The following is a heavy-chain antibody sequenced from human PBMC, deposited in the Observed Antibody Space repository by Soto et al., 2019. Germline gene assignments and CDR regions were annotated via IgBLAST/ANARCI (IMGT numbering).Heavy chain of an antibody. J-gene: IGHJ6*03. CDR1: GYTLTSYY. CDR3: ARDKSAVTKGYYYYYMDV. CDR2: INPSGGST. V-gene: IGHV1-46*03. Sequence: ASVKVSCKASGYTLTSYYMHWVRQAPGQGLEWMGIINPSGGSTSYAQKFQGRVTMTRDTSTSTVYMELSSLRSEDTAVYYCARDKSAVTKGYYYYYMDVWGRGTTVIVSS. D-gene: IGHD4-17*01.